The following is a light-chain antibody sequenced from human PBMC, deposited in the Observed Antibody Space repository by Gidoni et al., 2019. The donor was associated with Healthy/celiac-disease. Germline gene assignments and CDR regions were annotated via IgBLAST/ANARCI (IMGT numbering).Light chain of an antibody. CDR1: SSNIGSNY. V-gene: IGLV1-47*02. J-gene: IGLJ3*02. CDR3: AAWDDSLSGWV. CDR2: SNN. Sequence: QSVLTQPPSASGTPGQRVTISCSGSSSNIGSNYVSWYQQLPGTAPKLLIYSNNPRPPGVPARFSGSKSGPSASPAISGLRSEDEADYYCAAWDDSLSGWVFGGGTKLTVL.